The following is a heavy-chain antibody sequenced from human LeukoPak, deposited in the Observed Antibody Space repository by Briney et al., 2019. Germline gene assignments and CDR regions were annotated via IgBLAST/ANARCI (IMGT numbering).Heavy chain of an antibody. Sequence: ASVKVFCKASGYTFTGYYMHWVRRAPGQGLEWMGRINPNSGGTNYAQKFQGRVTMTRDTSISTAYMELSRLRSDDTAVYYCARPVLKGYDNCGYWGQGTLVTVSS. D-gene: IGHD1-20*01. V-gene: IGHV1-2*06. J-gene: IGHJ4*02. CDR3: ARPVLKGYDNCGY. CDR2: INPNSGGT. CDR1: GYTFTGYY.